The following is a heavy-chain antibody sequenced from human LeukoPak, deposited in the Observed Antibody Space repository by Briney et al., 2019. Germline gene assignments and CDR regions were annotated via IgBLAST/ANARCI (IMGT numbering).Heavy chain of an antibody. J-gene: IGHJ6*02. D-gene: IGHD4-17*01. CDR3: VRGGDYLNYYYYYGMDV. V-gene: IGHV3-48*03. CDR1: GFTSSSYE. CDR2: ISSSGSTI. Sequence: GGSLRLSCAASGFTSSSYEMNWVRQAPGKGLEWVSYISSSGSTIYYADSVKGRFTISRDNAKNSLYLQMNSLRAEDTAVYYCVRGGDYLNYYYYYGMDVWGQGTTVTVSS.